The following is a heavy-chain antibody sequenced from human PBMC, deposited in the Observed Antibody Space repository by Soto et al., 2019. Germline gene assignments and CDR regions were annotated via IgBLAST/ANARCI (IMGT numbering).Heavy chain of an antibody. V-gene: IGHV4-59*01. CDR2: IYYGGST. CDR1: GGSISSYY. Sequence: TLSLTCTVSGGSISSYYWSWIRQPPGKGLEWIGYIYYGGSTNYSPSLKSRVTISVDTSKNQFSLKLSSVTAADTAVYYCARVLGYYDSSGYFQIDPWGQGTLVTVSS. J-gene: IGHJ5*02. D-gene: IGHD3-22*01. CDR3: ARVLGYYDSSGYFQIDP.